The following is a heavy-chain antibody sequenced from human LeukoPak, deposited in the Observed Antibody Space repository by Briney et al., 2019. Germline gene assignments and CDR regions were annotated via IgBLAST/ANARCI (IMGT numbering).Heavy chain of an antibody. Sequence: GESLKISCKGSGYSFTSYWIGWVRQMPGKGLEWMGIIYPGDSDTRYSPSFQGQVTISADKSISTAYLQWSSLRASDTAMYYCARLGAGVEMATIGFDYWGQGTLVTVSS. CDR3: ARLGAGVEMATIGFDY. D-gene: IGHD5-24*01. CDR1: GYSFTSYW. CDR2: IYPGDSDT. V-gene: IGHV5-51*03. J-gene: IGHJ4*02.